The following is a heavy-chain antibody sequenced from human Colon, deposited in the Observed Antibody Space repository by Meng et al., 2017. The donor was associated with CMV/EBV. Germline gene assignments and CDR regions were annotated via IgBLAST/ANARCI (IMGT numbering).Heavy chain of an antibody. CDR2: ISSSGTVI. J-gene: IGHJ5*02. V-gene: IGHV3-11*04. D-gene: IGHD6-19*01. CDR3: VRGGGWSS. Sequence: GGSLRLSCAASGFTFRDYSMSWIRQAPGKGPEWVSYISSSGTVIQYADSVKGRFIISRDNAKNSLYVQMNSLRAEDSAVYYCVRGGGWSSWGQGTLVTVSS. CDR1: GFTFRDYS.